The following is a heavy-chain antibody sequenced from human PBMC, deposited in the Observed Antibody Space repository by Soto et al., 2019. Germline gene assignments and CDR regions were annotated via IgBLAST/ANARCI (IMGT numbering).Heavy chain of an antibody. D-gene: IGHD1-26*01. V-gene: IGHV4-59*01. CDR2: IYSTGSS. Sequence: SETLSLTCTVSGDSLSLYYWSWIRLSPGKGLEWIGYIYSTGSSNQNPSLRDRVAVSADASKNQFYLTLSSMTAADTAVYYCARGERKVNWRPYFDTWGQGIQVTVSS. CDR1: GDSLSLYY. J-gene: IGHJ5*02. CDR3: ARGERKVNWRPYFDT.